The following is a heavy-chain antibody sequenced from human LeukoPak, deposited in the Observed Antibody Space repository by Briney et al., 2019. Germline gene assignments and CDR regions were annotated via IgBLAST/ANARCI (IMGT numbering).Heavy chain of an antibody. V-gene: IGHV1-46*01. D-gene: IGHD3-3*01. CDR3: ARTGKDFWSGYYSYFDY. CDR2: INPSGGST. CDR1: GYTFTSYY. Sequence: ASVNVSCKASGYTFTSYYMHWVRQAPGQGLEWMGIINPSGGSTSYAQKFQGRVTMTRDTSTSTVYMELSSLRSEDTAVYYCARTGKDFWSGYYSYFDYWGQGTLVTVSS. J-gene: IGHJ4*02.